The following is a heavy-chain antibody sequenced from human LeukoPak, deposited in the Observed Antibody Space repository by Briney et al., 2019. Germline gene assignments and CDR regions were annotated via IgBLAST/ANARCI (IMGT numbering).Heavy chain of an antibody. CDR2: IYPGDSDT. V-gene: IGHV5-51*01. CDR1: GYSFTSYW. J-gene: IGHJ4*02. D-gene: IGHD3-9*01. Sequence: GESLKISCKGSGYSFTSYWIGWVRQMPGKGLEWMGIIYPGDSDTRYSPSFQGQVTISADKSISTAYLQWSSLKASDTAMYYCARLHYDILTGDHYFDYWGQGTLVTVSP. CDR3: ARLHYDILTGDHYFDY.